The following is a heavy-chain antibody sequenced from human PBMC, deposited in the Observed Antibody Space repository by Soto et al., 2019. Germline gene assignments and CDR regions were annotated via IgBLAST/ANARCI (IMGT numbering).Heavy chain of an antibody. CDR2: INHSGST. J-gene: IGHJ4*02. V-gene: IGHV4-34*01. CDR3: ARSPAPITGTTRFDY. Sequence: QVQLQQWGAGLLKPSETLSLTCAVYGGSFSGYYWSWIRQPPGKGLEWIGEINHSGSTNYNPSLKSRVTISEDTSKNQFSLKLSSVTAADTAVYYCARSPAPITGTTRFDYWGQGTLVTVSS. CDR1: GGSFSGYY. D-gene: IGHD1-7*01.